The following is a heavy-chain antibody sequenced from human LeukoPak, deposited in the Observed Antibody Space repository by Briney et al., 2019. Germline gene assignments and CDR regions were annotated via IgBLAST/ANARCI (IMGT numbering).Heavy chain of an antibody. CDR1: GGSINSYY. D-gene: IGHD4-17*01. CDR3: ARRRAYNDYAAGLYYYFMDV. V-gene: IGHV4-59*01. J-gene: IGHJ6*03. CDR2: IYYTGST. Sequence: PSETLSLTCSVSGGSINSYYWSWIRQPPGKGLEWIGFIYYTGSTYYDPSLRSRVTISVDTSKNQVSLKLSSVTAADTAVYYCARRRAYNDYAAGLYYYFMDVWGKGTTVVVSS.